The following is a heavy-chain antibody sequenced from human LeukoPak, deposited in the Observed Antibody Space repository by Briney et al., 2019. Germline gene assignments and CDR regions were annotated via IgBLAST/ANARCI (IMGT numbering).Heavy chain of an antibody. CDR3: ARDVVVAARGEDWFDP. J-gene: IGHJ5*02. V-gene: IGHV1-2*02. D-gene: IGHD2-15*01. Sequence: GASVKVSCTASGYTFTGYYMHWVRQAPGQGLEWMGWINPNSGGTNYAQKFQGRVTMTRDTSISTAYMELSRLRSDDTAVYYCARDVVVAARGEDWFDPWGQGTLVTVSS. CDR2: INPNSGGT. CDR1: GYTFTGYY.